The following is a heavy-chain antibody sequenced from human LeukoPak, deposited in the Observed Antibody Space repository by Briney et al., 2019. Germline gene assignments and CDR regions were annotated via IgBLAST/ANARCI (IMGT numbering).Heavy chain of an antibody. CDR3: AREHYDFWSGYHHYFDY. D-gene: IGHD3-3*01. V-gene: IGHV3-7*01. CDR1: GFTFNSYW. CDR2: IKQDGSEK. J-gene: IGHJ4*02. Sequence: PGGSLRLSCAASGFTFNSYWMSWVRQAPGKGLEWVANIKQDGSEKYYVDSVKGRFTISRDNAKNSLYLQMNSLRAEDTAVYYCAREHYDFWSGYHHYFDYWGQGTLVTVSS.